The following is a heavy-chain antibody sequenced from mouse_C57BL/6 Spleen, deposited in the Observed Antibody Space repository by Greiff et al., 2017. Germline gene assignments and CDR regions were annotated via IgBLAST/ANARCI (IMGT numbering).Heavy chain of an antibody. CDR1: GYTFTSYN. Sequence: LQQSGAELVRPGASVKMSCKASGYTFTSYNLPWVKQTTRQGLDWIGAIYPGHGDTSYNQTFKGKATLTVDNSSSTAYMQLSSLTSEDSAVDCCAREEGGNYGFAYWGQGTLVTVSA. CDR3: AREEGGNYGFAY. CDR2: IYPGHGDT. D-gene: IGHD2-1*01. V-gene: IGHV1-12*01. J-gene: IGHJ3*01.